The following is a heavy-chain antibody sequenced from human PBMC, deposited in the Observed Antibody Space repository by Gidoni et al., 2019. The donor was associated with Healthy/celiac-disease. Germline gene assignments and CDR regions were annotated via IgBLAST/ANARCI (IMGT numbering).Heavy chain of an antibody. CDR2: IKQDGSEK. J-gene: IGHJ5*02. Sequence: EVQLVESGGGLVQPGGSLRLSCAASGFTFSSYWMSWVRQAQGKGLEWVANIKQDGSEKYYVDSVKGRFTISRDNAKNSLYLQMNSLRAEDTAVYYCARDKAAAGKSGTGWFDPWGQGTLVTVSS. V-gene: IGHV3-7*01. D-gene: IGHD6-13*01. CDR1: GFTFSSYW. CDR3: ARDKAAAGKSGTGWFDP.